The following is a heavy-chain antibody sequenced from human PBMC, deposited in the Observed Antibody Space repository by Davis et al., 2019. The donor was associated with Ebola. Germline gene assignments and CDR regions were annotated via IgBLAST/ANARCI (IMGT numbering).Heavy chain of an antibody. V-gene: IGHV4-61*01. D-gene: IGHD6-19*01. CDR3: ARDIAVAGTIGFDY. CDR2: IYYSGST. Sequence: SETLSLTCTVSGGSVSSGSYYWSWIRQPPEKGLEWVGYIYYSGSTNCNPSLKSRVTISVDTSKNQFSLKLSSVTAADTAVYYCARDIAVAGTIGFDYWGQGTLVTVSS. J-gene: IGHJ4*02. CDR1: GGSVSSGSYY.